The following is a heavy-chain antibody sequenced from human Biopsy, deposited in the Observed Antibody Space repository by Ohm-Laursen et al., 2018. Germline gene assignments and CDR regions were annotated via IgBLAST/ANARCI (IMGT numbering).Heavy chain of an antibody. D-gene: IGHD6-13*01. CDR2: ITQSGST. V-gene: IGHV4-34*01. CDR3: ARVPLPGIGAAYQGRFLYGMDV. Sequence: TLSLTCVVYGGSFNGYFWSWIRQPPGKGLEWIGDITQSGSTNYSPSHKSRVTITVATAKKQFSLSLRAVTAADTAVYYCARVPLPGIGAAYQGRFLYGMDVWGQGTTVSVSS. CDR1: GGSFNGYF. J-gene: IGHJ6*02.